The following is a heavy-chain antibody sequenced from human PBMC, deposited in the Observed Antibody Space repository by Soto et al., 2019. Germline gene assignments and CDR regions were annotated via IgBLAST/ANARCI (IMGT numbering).Heavy chain of an antibody. CDR3: AASRTTVTDWYYYYYYGMDV. Sequence: SVKVSCKASGFTFTSSAMQWVRQARGQRLEWIGWIVVGSGNTNYAQKFQERVTITRDMSTSTAYMELSSLRSEDTAVYYCAASRTTVTDWYYYYYYGMDVWGQGTTVTVSS. J-gene: IGHJ6*02. CDR2: IVVGSGNT. CDR1: GFTFTSSA. D-gene: IGHD4-17*01. V-gene: IGHV1-58*02.